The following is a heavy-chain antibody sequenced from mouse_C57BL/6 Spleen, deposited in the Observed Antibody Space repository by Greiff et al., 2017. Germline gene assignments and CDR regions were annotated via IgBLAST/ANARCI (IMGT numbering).Heavy chain of an antibody. D-gene: IGHD3-3*01. CDR1: GFTFSDYG. V-gene: IGHV5-17*01. CDR3: ATRGRGDY. Sequence: DVKLVESGGGLVKPGGSLKLSCAASGFTFSDYGMHWVRQAPEKGLEWVAYISSGSSTIYYADTVKGRFTISRDNAKNTLFLQMTSLRSEDTAMYYCATRGRGDYWGQGTTLTVSS. CDR2: ISSGSSTI. J-gene: IGHJ2*01.